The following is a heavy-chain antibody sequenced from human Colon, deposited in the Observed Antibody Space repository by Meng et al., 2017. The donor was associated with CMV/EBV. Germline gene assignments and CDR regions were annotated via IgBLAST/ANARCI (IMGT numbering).Heavy chain of an antibody. CDR3: AGSLITHALFYSDH. CDR1: GFSFSIDS. Sequence: GESLKISCAASGFSFSIDSMNWVRQAPGKGLEWIATISSAGIYTYYAASVKGRFTISRDNANNMLYLQMSSLRADDTAVYYCAGSLITHALFYSDHWGQGTLVTVSS. J-gene: IGHJ4*02. V-gene: IGHV3-21*01. CDR2: ISSAGIYT. D-gene: IGHD1-14*01.